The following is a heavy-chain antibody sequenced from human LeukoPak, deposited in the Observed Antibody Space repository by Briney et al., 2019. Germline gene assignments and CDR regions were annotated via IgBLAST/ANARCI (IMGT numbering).Heavy chain of an antibody. V-gene: IGHV3-7*01. D-gene: IGHD2-2*01. J-gene: IGHJ6*03. CDR2: INQDGSEK. CDR3: ARAPPYCSDASCYVVDYYYYYMDV. Sequence: GTSLRLSCAAAGFTFSYYGMHWVRQAPGKGLEWVANINQDGSEKYYVDSVKGRFTISSDNAENSLYLQMNSLRAEDTAVYYCARAPPYCSDASCYVVDYYYYYMDVWGKGTTVTVSS. CDR1: GFTFSYYG.